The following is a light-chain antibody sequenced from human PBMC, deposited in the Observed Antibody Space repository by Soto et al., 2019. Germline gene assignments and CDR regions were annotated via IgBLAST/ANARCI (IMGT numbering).Light chain of an antibody. CDR2: NVS. J-gene: IGLJ1*01. Sequence: QSALTQPGCVSGSPAQAITISCSGTSSDIGTYAHVAWFQQFPGKTPKLVIYNVSDRPSGVSYRFSGSKSGNTASLTISGLQADDEADYYCISYTVSRSYVFGTGTKVTVL. CDR3: ISYTVSRSYV. CDR1: SSDIGTYAH. V-gene: IGLV2-14*01.